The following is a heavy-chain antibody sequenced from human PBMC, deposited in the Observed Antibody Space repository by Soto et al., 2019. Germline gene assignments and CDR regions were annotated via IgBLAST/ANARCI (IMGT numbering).Heavy chain of an antibody. J-gene: IGHJ3*02. CDR2: INPNSGGT. CDR3: ARKMCGGSCYLDAFDI. D-gene: IGHD2-15*01. Sequence: ASVKVSCKASGYTFTGYYMHWVRQAPGQGLEWMGWINPNSGGTNYAQKLQGWVTMTRDTSISTAYMELSRLRSDDTAVYYCARKMCGGSCYLDAFDIWGQGTMVTVSS. CDR1: GYTFTGYY. V-gene: IGHV1-2*04.